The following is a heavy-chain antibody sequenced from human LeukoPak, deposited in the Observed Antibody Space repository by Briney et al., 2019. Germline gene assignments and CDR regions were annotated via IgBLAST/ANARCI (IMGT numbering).Heavy chain of an antibody. CDR3: ATAALYGGYDFDF. CDR2: INPDSGAT. Sequence: ASVKVSCKASGCSFIGFYMHWVRQAPGQGLEWMGWINPDSGATNSAPRFQGRVTLTRDTSINAVYMELMWLRRDEPAVYYCATAALYGGYDFDFWGQGTLVSVSS. V-gene: IGHV1-2*02. CDR1: GCSFIGFY. J-gene: IGHJ4*02. D-gene: IGHD5-12*01.